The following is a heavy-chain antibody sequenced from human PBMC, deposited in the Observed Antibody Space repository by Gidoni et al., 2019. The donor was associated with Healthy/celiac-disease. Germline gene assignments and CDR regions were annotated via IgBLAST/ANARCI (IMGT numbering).Heavy chain of an antibody. CDR1: GFTFEDYA. CDR3: AKGPSLIAGGFDY. Sequence: EVQLVESGGGLVQPGRSLRLSCAACGFTFEDYAMHWVRQAPGKGLEWVSGISWNSGSIGYADSVKGRFTISRDNAKNSLYLQMNSLRAEDTALYYCAKGPSLIAGGFDYWGQGTLVTVSS. D-gene: IGHD6-13*01. CDR2: ISWNSGSI. V-gene: IGHV3-9*01. J-gene: IGHJ4*02.